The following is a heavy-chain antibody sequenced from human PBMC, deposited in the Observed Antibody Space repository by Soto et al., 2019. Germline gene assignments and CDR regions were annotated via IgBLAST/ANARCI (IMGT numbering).Heavy chain of an antibody. D-gene: IGHD2-2*01. V-gene: IGHV4-34*01. CDR2: INHSGST. Sequence: SETLSLTCAVYGGSFSGYYWSWIRQPPGKGLEWIGEINHSGSTNYNPSLKSRVTISVDTSKNQFSLKLSSVTAADTAVYYCARATAAHKSPNDAFDIWGQGTMVTVSS. CDR3: ARATAAHKSPNDAFDI. J-gene: IGHJ3*02. CDR1: GGSFSGYY.